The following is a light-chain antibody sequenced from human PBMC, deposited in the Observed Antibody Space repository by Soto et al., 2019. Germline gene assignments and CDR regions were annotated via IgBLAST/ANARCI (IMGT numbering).Light chain of an antibody. CDR2: GAS. J-gene: IGKJ1*01. CDR3: QQYTDPRT. Sequence: EIVFTQSPGTLSLSPGERASLSCRASQSFGGSYFAWYQQKPGQAPRLLIYGASTRATGTPDRFSGSGSGTNFTLTVSRLEPEDLAVYYCQQYTDPRTFGQGTKVDIK. CDR1: QSFGGSY. V-gene: IGKV3-20*01.